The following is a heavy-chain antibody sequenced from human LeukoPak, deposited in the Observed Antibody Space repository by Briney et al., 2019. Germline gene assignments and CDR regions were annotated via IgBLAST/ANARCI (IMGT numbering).Heavy chain of an antibody. J-gene: IGHJ6*04. Sequence: GGSLRLSCAASGFTFSDYWMHWVRHTPEKGLMWVSKVNSDGSAPQYAESVKGRFTISRDNAKNTLYLQMNSLRAEDTAVYYCARDGGITMVRVYGMDVWGKGTTVTVSS. CDR1: GFTFSDYW. CDR2: VNSDGSAP. CDR3: ARDGGITMVRVYGMDV. D-gene: IGHD3-10*01. V-gene: IGHV3-74*03.